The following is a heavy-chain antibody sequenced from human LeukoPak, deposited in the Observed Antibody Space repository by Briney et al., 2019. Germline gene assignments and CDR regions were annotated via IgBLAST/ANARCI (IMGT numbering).Heavy chain of an antibody. V-gene: IGHV4-38-2*02. J-gene: IGHJ4*02. Sequence: SETLSLTCSVSGYSISSGYYWGWIRQPPGKGLEWIGSIYHSGSTYYNPSLKSRVTVSVDTSKNRFSLKLSSVTAADTAMYYCAREFYSVSSGPHYWGQGTLVTVSS. CDR1: GYSISSGYY. CDR2: IYHSGST. CDR3: AREFYSVSSGPHY. D-gene: IGHD3-22*01.